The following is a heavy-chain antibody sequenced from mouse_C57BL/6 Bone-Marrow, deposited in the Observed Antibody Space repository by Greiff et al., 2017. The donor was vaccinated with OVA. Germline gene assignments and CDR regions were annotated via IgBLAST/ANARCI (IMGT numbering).Heavy chain of an antibody. Sequence: QVQLQQSGAELARPGASVKLSCKASGYTFTSYGISWVKQRTGQGLEWIGEIYPRSGNTYYNEKFKGKATLTADKSSSTAYMELRSLTSEDSAVYFCARWDVGGPYFDVWGTGTTVTVSS. CDR3: ARWDVGGPYFDV. CDR2: IYPRSGNT. D-gene: IGHD4-1*01. CDR1: GYTFTSYG. J-gene: IGHJ1*03. V-gene: IGHV1-81*01.